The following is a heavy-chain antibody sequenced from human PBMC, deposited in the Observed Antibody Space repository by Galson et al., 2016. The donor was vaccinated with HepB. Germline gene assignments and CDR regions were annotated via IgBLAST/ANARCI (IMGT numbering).Heavy chain of an antibody. J-gene: IGHJ4*02. V-gene: IGHV4-34*01. CDR1: GGSFRGYY. Sequence: ETLSLTCAVYGGSFRGYYWSWIRQPPGKGLEWIGEINHSGSTNYNPSLKSRVTILLDTSKNQLSLKMNSMTGADTAVYFCARDWRHVDMAMDPGDFWGQGTLVTVSS. CDR3: ARDWRHVDMAMDPGDF. D-gene: IGHD5-12*01. CDR2: INHSGST.